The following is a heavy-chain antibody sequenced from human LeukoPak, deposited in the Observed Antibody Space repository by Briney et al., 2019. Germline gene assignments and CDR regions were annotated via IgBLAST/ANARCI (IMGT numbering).Heavy chain of an antibody. D-gene: IGHD6-19*01. CDR3: ARGLGIAVADPSNWFDP. Sequence: SETLSLTCAVYGGSFSGYYWSWIRQPPGKGLEWIGEINHSGSTNYNPSLKSRVTISVDTSKNQFSLKLSSVTAADTAVYYCARGLGIAVADPSNWFDPWGQGTLVTVSS. CDR2: INHSGST. J-gene: IGHJ5*02. CDR1: GGSFSGYY. V-gene: IGHV4-34*01.